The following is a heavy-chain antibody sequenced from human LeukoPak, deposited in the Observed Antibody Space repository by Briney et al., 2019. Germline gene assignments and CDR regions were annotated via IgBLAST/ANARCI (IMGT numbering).Heavy chain of an antibody. CDR3: AISATARGGFDF. D-gene: IGHD6-25*01. V-gene: IGHV3-7*01. CDR2: IKQDGSEK. CDR1: GFTFSSYW. J-gene: IGHJ4*02. Sequence: PGGTLRLSCAASGFTFSSYWRSWVRQAPGKGLEWVANIKQDGSEKYYVDSVKGRFTISRDNAKNSLFLQMNILRAEDTAAYFCAISATARGGFDFWGQGTLVTVSS.